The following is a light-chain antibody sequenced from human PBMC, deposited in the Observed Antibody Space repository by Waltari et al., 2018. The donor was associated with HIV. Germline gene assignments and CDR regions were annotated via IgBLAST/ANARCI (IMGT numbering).Light chain of an antibody. CDR3: SSYTTSSTVL. V-gene: IGLV2-18*02. J-gene: IGLJ2*01. CDR2: EVN. CDR1: RSDVGRFNR. Sequence: QSALTHPPSVSGSPGQSVTISCSGTRSDVGRFNRVSWYQQPPGTAPKRMIYEVNNRPSGVPDRFSGSKSGNTASLTISGLQPEDDADYYCSSYTTSSTVLFGGGTKLTVL.